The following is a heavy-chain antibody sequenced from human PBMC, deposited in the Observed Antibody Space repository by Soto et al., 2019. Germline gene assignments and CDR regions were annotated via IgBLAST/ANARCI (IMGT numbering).Heavy chain of an antibody. D-gene: IGHD3-9*01. J-gene: IGHJ5*02. CDR3: ARREVLGDNDILTGRWFDP. V-gene: IGHV1-69*12. Sequence: QVQLVQSGAEVKKPGSSVKVSCKASGGTFSSYAISWVRQAPGQGLEWMGGIIPIFGTANYAQKFQGRVTISADXSXXXAXXELSSLRSEDTAVYYCARREVLGDNDILTGRWFDPWGQGTLVTVSS. CDR1: GGTFSSYA. CDR2: IIPIFGTA.